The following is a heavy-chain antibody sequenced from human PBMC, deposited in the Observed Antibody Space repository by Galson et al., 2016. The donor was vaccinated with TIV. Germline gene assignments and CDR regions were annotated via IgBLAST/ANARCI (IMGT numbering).Heavy chain of an antibody. V-gene: IGHV1-69*13. Sequence: SVKVSCKASGGAFISHGISWVRQAPGQGLEWMGGIIPIFGLANYAQKFQGRVTITPDDSTRKAYMELSSLRFDDTAVYYCARGGSTVTRPFDYWGQGTLVTVSS. CDR1: GGAFISHG. J-gene: IGHJ4*02. D-gene: IGHD4-17*01. CDR2: IIPIFGLA. CDR3: ARGGSTVTRPFDY.